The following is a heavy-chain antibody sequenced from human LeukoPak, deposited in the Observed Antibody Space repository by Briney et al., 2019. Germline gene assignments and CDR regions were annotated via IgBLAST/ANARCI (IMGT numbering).Heavy chain of an antibody. J-gene: IGHJ4*02. CDR3: ARDHNYYDSSGYSLDY. Sequence: PGGSLRLSCAASGLTFSSYGMHWVRQAPGKGLEWVAVIWYDGSNKYYADSVKGRFTISRDNSKNTLYLQMNSLRAEDTAVYYCARDHNYYDSSGYSLDYWGQGTLVTVSS. V-gene: IGHV3-33*01. CDR2: IWYDGSNK. D-gene: IGHD3-22*01. CDR1: GLTFSSYG.